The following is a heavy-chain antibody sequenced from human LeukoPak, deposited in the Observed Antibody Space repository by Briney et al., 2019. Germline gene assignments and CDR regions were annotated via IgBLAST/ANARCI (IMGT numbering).Heavy chain of an antibody. CDR1: GYSFTSYW. Sequence: GESLKISCKGSGYSFTSYWIGWVRQMPGKGLEWMGIIYPGDSDTRYSPSFQGQVTISADKFISTAYLQWSSLKASDTALYYCVRSGGYDSSGYFWFDPWGQGTLVTVSS. J-gene: IGHJ5*02. CDR2: IYPGDSDT. D-gene: IGHD3-22*01. CDR3: VRSGGYDSSGYFWFDP. V-gene: IGHV5-51*01.